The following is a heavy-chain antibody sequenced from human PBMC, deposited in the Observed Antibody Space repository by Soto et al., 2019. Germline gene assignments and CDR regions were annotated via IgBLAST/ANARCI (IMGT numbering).Heavy chain of an antibody. D-gene: IGHD3-10*01. V-gene: IGHV1-18*01. CDR3: ARRDGSGSLNWFDP. CDR1: GYTFTSYG. J-gene: IGHJ5*02. CDR2: MSAYNGNT. Sequence: GASVKVSCKASGYTFTSYGISWVRQAPGQGLEWMGWMSAYNGNTKYAQKLQGRVTMTTDTSTSTAYMELRSLRSDDTAVYYCARRDGSGSLNWFDPWGQGTLVTAPQ.